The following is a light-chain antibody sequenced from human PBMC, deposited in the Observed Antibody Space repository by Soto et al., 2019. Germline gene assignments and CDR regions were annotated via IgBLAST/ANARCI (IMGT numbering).Light chain of an antibody. Sequence: DIQMTQSPSTLSASVGDKVTITCRASQTISFWLAWYQQKPGKGPKLLIYDASSLESGGPSRFRVSGSGTEFTLTISSLQPDDFAPYYCQPYHSSPYTFGQGTKLEIQ. CDR2: DAS. CDR1: QTISFW. V-gene: IGKV1-5*01. J-gene: IGKJ2*01. CDR3: QPYHSSPYT.